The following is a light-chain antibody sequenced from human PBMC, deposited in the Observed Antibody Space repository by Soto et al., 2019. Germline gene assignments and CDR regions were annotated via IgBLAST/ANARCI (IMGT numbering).Light chain of an antibody. Sequence: IVFAHSSGTLSFSPGERATLPWQASQSVSSSYLAWYQQKLGQAPRLLIYGASTRATGIPDRFSGSGSGTDFTLTISRLEPEDFAVYYCQQYANSRTFGQGTKVDIK. J-gene: IGKJ1*01. CDR1: QSVSSSY. CDR3: QQYANSRT. CDR2: GAS. V-gene: IGKV3-20*01.